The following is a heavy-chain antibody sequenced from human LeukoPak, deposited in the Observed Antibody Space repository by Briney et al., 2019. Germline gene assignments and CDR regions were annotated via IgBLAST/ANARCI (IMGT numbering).Heavy chain of an antibody. D-gene: IGHD3-22*01. Sequence: PGGSLRLSCAASGFTFSSYAMHWVRQAPGKGLEWVAVISYDGSNKYYADSVKGRFTISRDNSKNTLYLQMNSLRAEDTAVYYCAKDRYPYDSSGYYNYWGQGTLVTVSS. V-gene: IGHV3-30-3*01. CDR1: GFTFSSYA. CDR2: ISYDGSNK. J-gene: IGHJ4*02. CDR3: AKDRYPYDSSGYYNY.